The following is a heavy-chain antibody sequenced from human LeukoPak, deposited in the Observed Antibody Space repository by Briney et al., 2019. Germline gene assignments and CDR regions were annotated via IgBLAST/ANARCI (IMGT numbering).Heavy chain of an antibody. Sequence: SETLSLASTVSGGSISSGSYSWRWIQQPGGKGLEWIGRIYASGSTNYNPSLKSRITISVDTSKNQFSVKVPSVTAADTAVYYCASHRIPTRPRFDYWGQGILVTVSS. D-gene: IGHD6-6*01. J-gene: IGHJ4*02. V-gene: IGHV4-61*02. CDR2: IYASGST. CDR1: GGSISSGSYS. CDR3: ASHRIPTRPRFDY.